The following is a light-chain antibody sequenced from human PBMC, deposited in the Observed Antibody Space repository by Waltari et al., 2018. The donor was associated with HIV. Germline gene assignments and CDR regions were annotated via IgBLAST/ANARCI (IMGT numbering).Light chain of an antibody. CDR1: ALPKQF. J-gene: IGLJ3*02. V-gene: IGLV3-25*03. CDR2: KDT. Sequence: SYEVTQPPSVSVSPGQTATITCSGDALPKQFAYWYQQKPGQAPTLVIYKDTERPSGIPERFSGPSSGAIVTLTISGVQAEDEADYYCQSGDSSGTYWVFGGGTKLTV. CDR3: QSGDSSGTYWV.